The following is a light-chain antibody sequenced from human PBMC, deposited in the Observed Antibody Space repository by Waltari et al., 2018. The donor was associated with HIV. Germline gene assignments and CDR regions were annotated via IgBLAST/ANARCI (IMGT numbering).Light chain of an antibody. CDR1: SPHNSPA. Sequence: QIVLTHAPSSSASVGASVKLTCPLTSPHNSPAIAWHQQQPEKGHRSLMKVNSDGSHSRGDGIPDRFSGSSSGAERYLTMSSRQSEDEDDYNCQAWGTAIQVFGTGTKVTVL. CDR3: QAWGTAIQV. J-gene: IGLJ1*01. V-gene: IGLV4-69*01. CDR2: VNSDGSH.